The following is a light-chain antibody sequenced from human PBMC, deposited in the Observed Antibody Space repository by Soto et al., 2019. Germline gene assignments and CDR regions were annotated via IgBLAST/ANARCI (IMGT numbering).Light chain of an antibody. CDR2: AAS. CDR1: QDIGTY. Sequence: DIQMTPSPSSLSASVGDRVTITCRASQDIGTYLAWFQQKPGKAPKSLIYAASTLHSGVPSKFSGSGSGTDFTLTISSLQPEDFATYYCQQFNRYPRTFGQGTKLEIK. CDR3: QQFNRYPRT. V-gene: IGKV1-16*02. J-gene: IGKJ2*01.